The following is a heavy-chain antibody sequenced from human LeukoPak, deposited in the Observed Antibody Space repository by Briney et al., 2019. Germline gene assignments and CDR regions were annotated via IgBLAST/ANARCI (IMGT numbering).Heavy chain of an antibody. J-gene: IGHJ5*02. Sequence: SETLSLTCSVSGGSISSSSYYWGWIRQPPGMGLEWIGSIYYSGITYYNQSLKSRATVSVDTSKDQFSLNLNSVTAADTAVYYCARRNGHSWDVGNWFDPWGQGTVVTVSS. CDR3: ARRNGHSWDVGNWFDP. CDR1: GGSISSSSYY. V-gene: IGHV4-39*01. D-gene: IGHD6-13*01. CDR2: IYYSGIT.